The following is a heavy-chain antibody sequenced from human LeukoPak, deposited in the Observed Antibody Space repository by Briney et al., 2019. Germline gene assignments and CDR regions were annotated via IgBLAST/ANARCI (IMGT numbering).Heavy chain of an antibody. CDR3: ARDPLYCSSASCYLPFDY. J-gene: IGHJ4*02. CDR2: IYHSGST. Sequence: PSETLSLTCTVSGYSISIGYYWGWIRPPPGKGLEWIGSIYHSGSTYYNPSLKSRVTISVDTSKNQFSLKLSSVTAADTAVYYCARDPLYCSSASCYLPFDYWGQGTLVTVSS. D-gene: IGHD2-2*01. V-gene: IGHV4-38-2*02. CDR1: GYSISIGYY.